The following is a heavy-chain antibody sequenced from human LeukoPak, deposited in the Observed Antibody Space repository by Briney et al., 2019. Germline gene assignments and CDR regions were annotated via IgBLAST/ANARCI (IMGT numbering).Heavy chain of an antibody. CDR3: ARDPRFLEWLLSTKDAFDI. D-gene: IGHD3-3*01. CDR1: GYTFTGYY. CDR2: INPNSGGT. V-gene: IGHV1-2*02. Sequence: ASVKVSCKASGYTFTGYYMHWVRQAPGQGLEWMGWINPNSGGTNYAQKFQGRVTMTRDTSISTAYMELSRLRSDDTTVYYCARDPRFLEWLLSTKDAFDIWGQGTMVTVSS. J-gene: IGHJ3*02.